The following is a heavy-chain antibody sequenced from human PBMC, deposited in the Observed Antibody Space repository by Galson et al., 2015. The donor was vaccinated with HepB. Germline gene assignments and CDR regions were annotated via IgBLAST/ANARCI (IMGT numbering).Heavy chain of an antibody. CDR3: ARDLFAVSPPPTNYMDG. CDR1: GFFFSDYN. J-gene: IGHJ6*03. Sequence: SLRLSCAASGFFFSDYNMNWVRQAPGKGLEWVSSISSSGPVYYADSLKGRSTISRDNAKNSLDLQVNSLRAEDTAVYYCARDLFAVSPPPTNYMDGWGTGTTVTVSS. D-gene: IGHD3-3*01. CDR2: ISSSGPV. V-gene: IGHV3-69-1*01.